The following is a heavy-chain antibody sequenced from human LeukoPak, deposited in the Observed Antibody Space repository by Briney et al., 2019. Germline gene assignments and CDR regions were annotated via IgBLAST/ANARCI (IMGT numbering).Heavy chain of an antibody. CDR3: ARSRVVVVTNAFDI. CDR2: INPNSGGT. J-gene: IGHJ3*02. D-gene: IGHD3-22*01. CDR1: GYTFTGYY. V-gene: IGHV1-2*02. Sequence: GASVKVSCKASGYTFTGYYMHWVRQAPGQELEWMGWINPNSGGTNYAQNFQGRVNMTRDTSISTAYMELSSLRSEDTAVYYCARSRVVVVTNAFDIWGQGTMVTVSS.